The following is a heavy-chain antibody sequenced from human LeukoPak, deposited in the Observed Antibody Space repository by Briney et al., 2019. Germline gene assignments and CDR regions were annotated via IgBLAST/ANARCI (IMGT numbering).Heavy chain of an antibody. V-gene: IGHV3-23*01. J-gene: IGHJ3*02. CDR3: AKDTERSITMVRGVINAFDI. Sequence: GGSLRLSCAASGFTFSSYAMSWVRQAPGKGLEWVSAISGSGGSTYYADSVKGRFTISRDNAKNSLYLQMNSLRAEDTALYYCAKDTERSITMVRGVINAFDIWGQGTMVTVSS. D-gene: IGHD3-10*01. CDR2: ISGSGGST. CDR1: GFTFSSYA.